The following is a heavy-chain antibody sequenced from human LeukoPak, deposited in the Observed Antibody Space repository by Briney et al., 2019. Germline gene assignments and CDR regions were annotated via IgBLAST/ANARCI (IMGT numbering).Heavy chain of an antibody. J-gene: IGHJ4*02. D-gene: IGHD5-18*01. Sequence: ASVKVSCKASSYTFSIPDITWVRQAPGQGLEWMGWIRSYNGNTNYAQKFQGRVTMSADTSTSTAYMELRSLRSDDTAVYYCSGYSYGDGYCFEYWGQGTLVTVSS. CDR3: SGYSYGDGYCFEY. CDR2: IRSYNGNT. V-gene: IGHV1-18*01. CDR1: SYTFSIPD.